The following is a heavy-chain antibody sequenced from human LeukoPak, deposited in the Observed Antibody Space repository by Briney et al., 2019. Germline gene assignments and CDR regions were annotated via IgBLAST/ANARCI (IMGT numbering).Heavy chain of an antibody. V-gene: IGHV3-30*02. Sequence: PGGSLRLSCAASGFTFSSYGMHWVRQAPGKGLEWVAFIRYDGSNKYYADSVKGRFTISRDNSKNTLYLQMNSLRAEDTAVYYCARSNAGGSSGWYNREPFDYWGQGTLVTVSS. CDR1: GFTFSSYG. CDR3: ARSNAGGSSGWYNREPFDY. D-gene: IGHD6-19*01. CDR2: IRYDGSNK. J-gene: IGHJ4*02.